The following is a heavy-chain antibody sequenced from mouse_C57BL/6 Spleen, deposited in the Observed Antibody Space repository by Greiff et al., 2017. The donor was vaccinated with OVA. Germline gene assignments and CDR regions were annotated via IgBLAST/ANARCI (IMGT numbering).Heavy chain of an antibody. Sequence: EVQLVESGPELVKPGASVKISCKASGYSFTDYNMNWVEQSHGKSLEWIGVINPNYGTTSYNQKFKGKATLTADQSSNTAYMQLNSLASEDSAGYYCAREDYYALDYWGQGTSVTVSS. CDR3: AREDYYALDY. V-gene: IGHV1-39*01. J-gene: IGHJ4*01. CDR2: INPNYGTT. CDR1: GYSFTDYN.